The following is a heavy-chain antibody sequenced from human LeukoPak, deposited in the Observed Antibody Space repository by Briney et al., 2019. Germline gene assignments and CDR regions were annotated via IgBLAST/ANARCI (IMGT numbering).Heavy chain of an antibody. CDR3: ARTGVGYCTNGVCYEVDY. J-gene: IGHJ4*02. CDR1: GYTFTSYD. D-gene: IGHD2-8*01. Sequence: ASVKVSCKASGYTFTSYDINWVRQATGQGLEWMGWMNPNSGNTGYAQKFQGRVTMTRSTSISTAYMELSSLRSEDTAVYYCARTGVGYCTNGVCYEVDYWGQGTLVTVSS. CDR2: MNPNSGNT. V-gene: IGHV1-8*01.